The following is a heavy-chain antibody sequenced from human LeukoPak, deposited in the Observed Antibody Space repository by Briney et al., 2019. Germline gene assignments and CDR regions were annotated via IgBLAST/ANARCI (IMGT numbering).Heavy chain of an antibody. V-gene: IGHV4-31*03. D-gene: IGHD1-26*01. CDR2: IYYSGST. Sequence: SETLSLTCTVSGGSISSGGYYWSWIRQHPGKGLEWIGYIYYSGSTYYNPSLKSRVTISVDTSKNQFSLKLSSVTAADTAVYYCASLVGATFSSYFDYWGQGTLVTVSS. J-gene: IGHJ4*02. CDR1: GGSISSGGYY. CDR3: ASLVGATFSSYFDY.